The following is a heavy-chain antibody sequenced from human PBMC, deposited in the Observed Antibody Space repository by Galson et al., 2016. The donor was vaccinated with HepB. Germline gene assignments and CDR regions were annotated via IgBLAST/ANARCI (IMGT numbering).Heavy chain of an antibody. CDR2: IYWNDDK. CDR3: AHRRTSADYGSGKDHYFDY. J-gene: IGHJ4*02. D-gene: IGHD3-10*01. Sequence: LVKPTQTLTLTCTFSGFSLTTPGVGVGWIRQPPGKALEWLAFIYWNDDKRYSPSLKSRLTITKDTSKNQVVLTLTNMDPVDTAAYYCAHRRTSADYGSGKDHYFDYWGQGTLVTVSS. CDR1: GFSLTTPGVG. V-gene: IGHV2-5*01.